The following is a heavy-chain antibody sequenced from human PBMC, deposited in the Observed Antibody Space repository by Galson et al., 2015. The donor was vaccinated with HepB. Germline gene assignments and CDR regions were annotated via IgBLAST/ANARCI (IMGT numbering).Heavy chain of an antibody. D-gene: IGHD2-2*01. CDR2: ISYDGSNK. V-gene: IGHV3-30-3*01. Sequence: SLRLSCAASGFTFSSYAMHWVRQAPGKGLEWVAVISYDGSNKYYADSVKGRFTISRDNSKNTLYLQMNSLRAEDTAVYYCARDRGSSTSGWFDPWGQGTLVTVSS. CDR3: ARDRGSSTSGWFDP. J-gene: IGHJ5*02. CDR1: GFTFSSYA.